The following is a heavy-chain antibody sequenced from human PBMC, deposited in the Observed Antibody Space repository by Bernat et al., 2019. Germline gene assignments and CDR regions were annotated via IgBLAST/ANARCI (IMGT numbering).Heavy chain of an antibody. CDR3: AKDDPPPGAELDY. V-gene: IGHV3-30*18. J-gene: IGHJ4*02. Sequence: QVQLVESGGGVVQPGRSLRLSCAASGFTFSSYGMHWVRQAPGKGLEWVAVISYDGSNKYYADSVKGRFTISRDNSKNTLYLQMNSLRAEDTAVYYWAKDDPPPGAELDYGGQGTLVTVSS. D-gene: IGHD3-10*01. CDR1: GFTFSSYG. CDR2: ISYDGSNK.